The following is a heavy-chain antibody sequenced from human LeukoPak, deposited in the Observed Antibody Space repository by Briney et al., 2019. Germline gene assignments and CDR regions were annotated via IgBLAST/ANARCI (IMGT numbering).Heavy chain of an antibody. D-gene: IGHD4-23*01. CDR2: INHSGST. CDR1: GGSFGGHY. V-gene: IGHV4-34*01. Sequence: SETLSLTCAVYGGSFGGHYWSWIRQVPGKGLEWIGEINHSGSTNYNPSLKSRVIISVDTSKNQFSLKVSSVTAADTAVYYCTRGSDYGGNSGRIDYWGQGTLVTVSS. CDR3: TRGSDYGGNSGRIDY. J-gene: IGHJ4*02.